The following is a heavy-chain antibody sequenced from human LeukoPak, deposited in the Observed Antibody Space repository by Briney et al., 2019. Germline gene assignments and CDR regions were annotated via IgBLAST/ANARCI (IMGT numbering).Heavy chain of an antibody. V-gene: IGHV1-18*01. CDR3: ATHYGSGSYYSN. J-gene: IGHJ4*02. D-gene: IGHD3-10*01. Sequence: ASVKLSCNASGYTFTIYGISWVRQPPGQGLVWMGWISAYNGNTNYAQKLQGRVTMTTDTSTSTAYMELRSLRSDDTAVYYCATHYGSGSYYSNWGQGTLVTVSS. CDR1: GYTFTIYG. CDR2: ISAYNGNT.